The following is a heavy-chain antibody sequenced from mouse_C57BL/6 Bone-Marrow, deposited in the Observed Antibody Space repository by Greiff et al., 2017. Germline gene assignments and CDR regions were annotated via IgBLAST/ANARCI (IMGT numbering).Heavy chain of an antibody. CDR3: ARRLRPYYYAMDY. CDR1: GYTFTSYG. V-gene: IGHV1-81*01. CDR2: IYPRSGNT. J-gene: IGHJ4*01. Sequence: QVQLKESGAELARPGASVKLSCKASGYTFTSYGISWVKQRTGQGLEWIGEIYPRSGNTYYNEKFKGKATLTADKSSSTAYMELRSLTSEDSAVYFCARRLRPYYYAMDYWGQGTSVTVSS. D-gene: IGHD2-4*01.